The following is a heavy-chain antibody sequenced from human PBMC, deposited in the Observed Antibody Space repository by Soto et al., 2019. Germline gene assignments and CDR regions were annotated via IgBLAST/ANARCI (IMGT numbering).Heavy chain of an antibody. J-gene: IGHJ4*02. Sequence: SETLSLTCAVYGGSFSGYYWSWIRQPPGKGLEWIGEINHSGSTNYNPSLKNRVTISVDTSKNQFSLKLSSVTAADTAVYYCARGRAAARWGQGTLVTVS. CDR2: INHSGST. V-gene: IGHV4-34*01. CDR3: ARGRAAAR. D-gene: IGHD6-13*01. CDR1: GGSFSGYY.